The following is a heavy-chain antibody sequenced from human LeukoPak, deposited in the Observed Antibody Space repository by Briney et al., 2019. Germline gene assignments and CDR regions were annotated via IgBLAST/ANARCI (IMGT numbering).Heavy chain of an antibody. J-gene: IGHJ4*02. Sequence: GGSLRLSCAAPGFTFDDYGMSWVRQPPGKGLEWVSGLHWNGDDPGYADSVKGRFIISRDNAKNSLYLQMNSLTAEDTAFYYCARGGVDYYGSGTYYLMYYLDYWGQGALVTVSS. CDR3: ARGGVDYYGSGTYYLMYYLDY. CDR2: LHWNGDDP. CDR1: GFTFDDYG. D-gene: IGHD3-10*01. V-gene: IGHV3-20*04.